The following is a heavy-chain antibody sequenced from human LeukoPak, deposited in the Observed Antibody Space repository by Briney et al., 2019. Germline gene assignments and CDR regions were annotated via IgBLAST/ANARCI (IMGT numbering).Heavy chain of an antibody. V-gene: IGHV1-8*01. CDR1: GYTFINFP. CDR3: ARGKVLFDH. J-gene: IGHJ4*02. Sequence: VSVKVSCKASGYTFINFPLSWVRQAPGRRPEWVGWIYPNNSTRGYAKNFQGRVVLTRDTSISTAYMELRSLKSEDTAVYYCARGKVLFDHWGQGSLVAVSS. CDR2: IYPNNSTR.